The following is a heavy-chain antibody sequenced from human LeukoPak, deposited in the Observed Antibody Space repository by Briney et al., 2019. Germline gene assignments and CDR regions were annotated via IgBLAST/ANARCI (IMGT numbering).Heavy chain of an antibody. CDR1: AGFVSNSNYY. CDR2: IYYSGST. D-gene: IGHD3-10*01. J-gene: IGHJ3*02. Sequence: SETLSLTCTVSAGFVSNSNYYWGWIRQPPGKGLEWIGSIYYSGSTYYNPSLESRVTISVDTSKNQFSLKLSSVTAADTAVYYCAAMVRGLDAFDIWGQGTMVTVSS. V-gene: IGHV4-39*01. CDR3: AAMVRGLDAFDI.